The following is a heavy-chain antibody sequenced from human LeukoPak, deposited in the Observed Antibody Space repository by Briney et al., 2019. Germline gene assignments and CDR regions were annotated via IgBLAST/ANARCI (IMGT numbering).Heavy chain of an antibody. CDR1: GDSISSYY. CDR3: ARGLGGSYRYTLGY. D-gene: IGHD3-16*02. CDR2: IYYSGNT. V-gene: IGHV4-59*01. Sequence: PSETLSPTCTVSGDSISSYYWSWIRQPPGKGLDWIGYIYYSGNTNYNPSLKSRVTISVDTSKNQFSLKLISVTTADTAVYYCARGLGGSYRYTLGYWGQGTLVTVSS. J-gene: IGHJ4*02.